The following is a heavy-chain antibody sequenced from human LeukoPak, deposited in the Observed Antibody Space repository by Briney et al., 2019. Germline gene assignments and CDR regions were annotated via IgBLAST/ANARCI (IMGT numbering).Heavy chain of an antibody. V-gene: IGHV4-30-2*05. Sequence: SETLSLTCAVSGGSISSGGYSWSWIRQPPGKGLEWIGYIYHSGSTYYNPSLKRRVTISVDTSKNQFSLKLSSVTAADTAVYYCARAKNYYDSSGCKFDYWGQGTLVTVSS. J-gene: IGHJ4*02. CDR2: IYHSGST. D-gene: IGHD3-22*01. CDR1: GGSISSGGYS. CDR3: ARAKNYYDSSGCKFDY.